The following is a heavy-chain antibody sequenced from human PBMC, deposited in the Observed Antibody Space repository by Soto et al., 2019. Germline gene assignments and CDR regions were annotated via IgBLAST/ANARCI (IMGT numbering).Heavy chain of an antibody. V-gene: IGHV4-4*02. J-gene: IGHJ6*03. CDR3: ARVGPDHYDFWSGFPMDV. D-gene: IGHD3-3*01. CDR2: IYHSGIT. Sequence: SETLSLTCAVSSGSINKNNWWTWVRQPPGKGLEWIGEIYHSGITNYNPSLKSRVTISVDTSKNQFSLKLSSVTAAGTAVYYCARVGPDHYDFWSGFPMDVWGKGTTVTVSS. CDR1: SGSINKNNW.